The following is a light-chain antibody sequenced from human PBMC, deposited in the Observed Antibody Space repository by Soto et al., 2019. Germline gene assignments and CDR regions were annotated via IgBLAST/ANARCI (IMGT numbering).Light chain of an antibody. CDR1: QGISND. J-gene: IGKJ1*01. CDR3: QKYPKTWT. CDR2: AAS. V-gene: IGKV1-27*01. Sequence: DIQMTQSPSSLSASVGDRVTITCRASQGISNDLAWYQQKPGKVPKLLIYAASTLQSGVPSRFSGSGSGTDSTLTISSLQSEAVATHYCQKYPKTWTVGQGTKVEIK.